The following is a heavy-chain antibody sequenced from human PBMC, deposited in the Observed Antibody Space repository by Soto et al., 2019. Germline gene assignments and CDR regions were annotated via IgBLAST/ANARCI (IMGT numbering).Heavy chain of an antibody. CDR2: IYSDGNT. CDR3: ARVPLFGYGMDV. CDR1: GFSVSSNY. Sequence: GGSLRVSCAASGFSVSSNYMTWVRQAPGKGLEWVSVIYSDGNTDYADFVKGRFIISSDSSKNTLHLQMNSLRAEDTAVYYCARVPLFGYGMDVWGQGTTVTVSS. V-gene: IGHV3-53*01. D-gene: IGHD3-16*01. J-gene: IGHJ6*02.